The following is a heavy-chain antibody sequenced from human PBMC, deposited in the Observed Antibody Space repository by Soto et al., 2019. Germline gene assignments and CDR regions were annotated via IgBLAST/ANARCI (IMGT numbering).Heavy chain of an antibody. Sequence: ALGDLILSFAESGFSLSSYAINWVRQSPFKVLQWVSVIWYDGSKKYYTDSVKGRFTISRDNVKRSLELQMNSLRADDTAVYFCARDRRSSNWAYYYSGLDVWGQGTTVTVYS. V-gene: IGHV3-33*01. J-gene: IGHJ6*01. CDR2: IWYDGSKK. D-gene: IGHD6-13*01. CDR1: GFSLSSYA. CDR3: ARDRRSSNWAYYYSGLDV.